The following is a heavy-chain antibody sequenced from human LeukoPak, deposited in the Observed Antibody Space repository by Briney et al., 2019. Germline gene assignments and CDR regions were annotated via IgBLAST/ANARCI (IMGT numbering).Heavy chain of an antibody. CDR1: GGSFSGYY. CDR3: ARVWSEWLNN. D-gene: IGHD6-19*01. J-gene: IGHJ4*02. CDR2: INHSGST. V-gene: IGHV4-34*01. Sequence: SETLSLTCAVYGGSFSGYYWSWIRQPPGKGLEWIGEINHSGSTNYNPSLKSRVTISVDKSKNQFSLKLSSVTAADTAVYYCARVWSEWLNNWGQGTLVTVSS.